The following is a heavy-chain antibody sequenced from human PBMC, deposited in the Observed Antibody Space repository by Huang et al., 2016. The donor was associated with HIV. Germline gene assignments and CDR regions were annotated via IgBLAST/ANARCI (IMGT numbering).Heavy chain of an antibody. CDR3: ARGGGIQLWLLGYYYMDV. Sequence: QVQLVQSGAEVKKPGASVKVSCKASGYTFSSFGISWVRQAPGQGLEWGGLISGNNGNTKFAQKFQGRLTMTTDTSTSTAYMELRSLRSDDTAVYYCARGGGIQLWLLGYYYMDVWGNGTTVTVSS. V-gene: IGHV1-18*01. CDR2: ISGNNGNT. D-gene: IGHD5-18*01. J-gene: IGHJ6*03. CDR1: GYTFSSFG.